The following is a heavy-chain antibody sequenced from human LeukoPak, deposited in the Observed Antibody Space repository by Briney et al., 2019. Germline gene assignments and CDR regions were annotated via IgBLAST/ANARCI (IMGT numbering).Heavy chain of an antibody. D-gene: IGHD3-3*01. CDR3: ARGPPYYDFWSGYYYSFDY. J-gene: IGHJ4*02. Sequence: SETLSLTCTVSGGSISSSSSYWGWIRQPPGKGLEWIGSIYYSGSTYYNPSLKSRVTISVDTSKNQFSLKLSSVTAADTAVYYCARGPPYYDFWSGYYYSFDYWGQGTLVTVSS. V-gene: IGHV4-39*07. CDR1: GGSISSSSSY. CDR2: IYYSGST.